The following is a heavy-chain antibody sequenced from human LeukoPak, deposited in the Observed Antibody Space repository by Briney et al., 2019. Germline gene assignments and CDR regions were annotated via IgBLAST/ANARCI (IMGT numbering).Heavy chain of an antibody. V-gene: IGHV3-74*01. CDR2: INRDGSST. J-gene: IGHJ4*02. CDR1: GFTFRSYW. D-gene: IGHD2/OR15-2a*01. CDR3: AREANTAFDY. Sequence: GGSLRLSCAASGFTFRSYWMHWVRQAPGKGLVWVSRINRDGSSTNYADSVKGRFTVSRDNGKKTVSLQINSLRPDDTAVYYCAREANTAFDYWGQGTLVTVSS.